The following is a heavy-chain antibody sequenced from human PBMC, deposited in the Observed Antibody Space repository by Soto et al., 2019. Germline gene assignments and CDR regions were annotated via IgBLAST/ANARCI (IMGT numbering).Heavy chain of an antibody. V-gene: IGHV4-34*01. D-gene: IGHD6-13*01. CDR3: ARGAEGSSWSRYYYYYGMDV. Sequence: RSLTCAVYGGSFSGYYWSWIRQPPGKGLEWIGEINHSGSTNYNPSLKSRVTISVDTSKNQFSLKLSSVTAADTAVYYCARGAEGSSWSRYYYYYGMDVWGQGTTVTVSS. J-gene: IGHJ6*02. CDR1: GGSFSGYY. CDR2: INHSGST.